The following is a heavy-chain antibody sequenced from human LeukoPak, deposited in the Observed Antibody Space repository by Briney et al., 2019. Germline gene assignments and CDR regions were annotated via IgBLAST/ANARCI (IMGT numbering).Heavy chain of an antibody. V-gene: IGHV1-46*01. CDR3: ARDNSMDERGWWFDP. CDR1: GYTFSDYF. J-gene: IGHJ5*02. D-gene: IGHD4-23*01. CDR2: INPRGTST. Sequence: ASVKVSCKASGYTFSDYFMHWVRQAPGQGLEWMGVINPRGTSTIYAEKFQGRIILTRDMSSTTDYMELSSLKSDDTAVYYCARDNSMDERGWWFDPWGQGTLVTVSS.